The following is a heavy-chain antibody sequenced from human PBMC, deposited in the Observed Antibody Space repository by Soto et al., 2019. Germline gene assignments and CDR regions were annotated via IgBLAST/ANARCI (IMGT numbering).Heavy chain of an antibody. CDR1: GGSFSGYY. J-gene: IGHJ4*02. V-gene: IGHV4-34*01. Sequence: PSETLSLTCAVYGGSFSGYYWTWIRQPPGKGLEWIGEINHRRSTSYNPSLKRRVTMSVDTSKNQFSLKLSSVTAADTAVYYCARFNFWSAPRPLDYWGQGTLVTVSS. D-gene: IGHD3-3*01. CDR2: INHRRST. CDR3: ARFNFWSAPRPLDY.